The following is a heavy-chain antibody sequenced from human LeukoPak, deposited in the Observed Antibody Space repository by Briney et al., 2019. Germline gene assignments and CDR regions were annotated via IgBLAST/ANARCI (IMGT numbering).Heavy chain of an antibody. Sequence: PPETLSLTCSVSGGSISGFYWSWIRQPPGKALEWIGNLYYSGSTNYNPSLKSRVTMSVATSKNQFSLNLTSVTAADTAVYYCARFDYTNSNFDYWGQGTLVTVSS. V-gene: IGHV4-59*01. CDR2: LYYSGST. J-gene: IGHJ4*02. CDR3: ARFDYTNSNFDY. CDR1: GGSISGFY. D-gene: IGHD3-3*01.